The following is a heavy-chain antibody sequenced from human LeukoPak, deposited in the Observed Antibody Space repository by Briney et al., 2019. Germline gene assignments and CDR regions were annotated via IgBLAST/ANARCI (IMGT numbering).Heavy chain of an antibody. CDR2: ISSSSSYI. CDR3: AKDRGKYYCSGGSCFLATLDY. J-gene: IGHJ4*02. D-gene: IGHD2-15*01. V-gene: IGHV3-21*01. CDR1: GFTFSSYS. Sequence: SGGSLRLSCAASGFTFSSYSMNWVRQAPGKGLEWVSSISSSSSYIYYADSVKGRFTISRDNAKNSLYLQMNSLRAEDTAVYYCAKDRGKYYCSGGSCFLATLDYWGQGTLVTVSS.